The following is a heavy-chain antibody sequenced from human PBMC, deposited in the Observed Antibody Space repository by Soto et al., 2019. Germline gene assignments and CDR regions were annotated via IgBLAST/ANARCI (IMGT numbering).Heavy chain of an antibody. D-gene: IGHD5-18*01. CDR2: ISTSGGST. CDR3: AKDGLGAYSYGSYYFDY. Sequence: GGSLRLSCAASGFTFSSYAMSWVRQAPGKGLEWVSTISTSGGSTYYADSVKGRFTISRDNSKTTLYLQMNSLRAEDTAVYYCAKDGLGAYSYGSYYFDYCGQGTLVIVSS. J-gene: IGHJ4*01. CDR1: GFTFSSYA. V-gene: IGHV3-23*01.